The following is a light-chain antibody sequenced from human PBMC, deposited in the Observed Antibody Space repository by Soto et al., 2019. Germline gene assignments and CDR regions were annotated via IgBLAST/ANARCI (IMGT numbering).Light chain of an antibody. V-gene: IGLV2-14*01. J-gene: IGLJ2*01. CDR2: DVS. CDR3: NPYTSPYTGI. Sequence: QSALTQPASVSGSPGQSITISCTGTSSDVGGYNYVSWYQHHPGKAPKLIVYDVSYRPSGISDRFSGSKSGNTASLTISGLRVKDEANYSCNPYTSPYTGIFGGGTKLPV. CDR1: SSDVGGYNY.